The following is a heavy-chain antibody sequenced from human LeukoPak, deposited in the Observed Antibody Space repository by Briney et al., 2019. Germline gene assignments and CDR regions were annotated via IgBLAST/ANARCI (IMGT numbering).Heavy chain of an antibody. D-gene: IGHD3/OR15-3a*01. J-gene: IGHJ5*02. Sequence: RPGGSLRLSCAASGFTFSSYTMNWVRQAPGEGLEWASAISGTSTYTYYADSLKGRFTISRDNAKNSLYLQMNSLRAEDTAVYYCARDGQVNWFDPWGQGTLVTVSS. V-gene: IGHV3-21*01. CDR3: ARDGQVNWFDP. CDR2: ISGTSTYT. CDR1: GFTFSSYT.